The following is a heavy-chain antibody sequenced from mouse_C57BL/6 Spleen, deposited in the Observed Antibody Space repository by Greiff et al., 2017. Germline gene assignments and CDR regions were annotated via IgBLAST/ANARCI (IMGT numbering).Heavy chain of an antibody. Sequence: QVQLQQPGAELVKPGASVKMSCKASGYTFTSYWITWVKQRPGQGLEWIGDIYPGSGSTNYHEKFKSKATLTVDTSSSTAYMQLSSLTSEDSAVYYCAAGGYYWFADWGQGTLVTVSA. CDR1: GYTFTSYW. D-gene: IGHD2-3*01. J-gene: IGHJ3*01. CDR2: IYPGSGST. CDR3: AAGGYYWFAD. V-gene: IGHV1-55*01.